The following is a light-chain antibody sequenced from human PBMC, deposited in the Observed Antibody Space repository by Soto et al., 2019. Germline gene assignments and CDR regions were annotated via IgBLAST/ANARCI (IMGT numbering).Light chain of an antibody. CDR1: SGHTTYA. CDR3: QTWGTGSVV. V-gene: IGLV4-69*01. J-gene: IGLJ2*01. Sequence: QSVLTQSPSASASLGASVKLTCILSSGHTTYAIAWHQQQPEKGPRYLMNLNSDGSHSKGDGIPDRFSGFSSGAERYLIISSLQSEDEADYYCQTWGTGSVVFGGGTKLTVL. CDR2: LNSDGSH.